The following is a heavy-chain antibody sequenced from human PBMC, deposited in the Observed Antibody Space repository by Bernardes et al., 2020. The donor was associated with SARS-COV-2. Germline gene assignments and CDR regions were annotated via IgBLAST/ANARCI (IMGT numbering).Heavy chain of an antibody. CDR3: ARVDFSNLYYFDY. CDR1: GFTFSSFT. Sequence: LRLSCAASGFTFSSFTMNWVRQAPGKGLEWISSISTSSCYISYSDSVRGRFTISRDNAKNSVSLQMNSLRAEDTAVYYCARVDFSNLYYFDYWGQGTPVTVSS. CDR2: ISTSSCYI. V-gene: IGHV3-21*06. D-gene: IGHD4-4*01. J-gene: IGHJ4*02.